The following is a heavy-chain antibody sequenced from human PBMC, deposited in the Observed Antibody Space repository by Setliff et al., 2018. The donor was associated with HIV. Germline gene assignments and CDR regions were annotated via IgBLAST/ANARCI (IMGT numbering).Heavy chain of an antibody. Sequence: SETLSLTCSVSGTSISSGNFYWGWTRQPPGKGLEWIGHIYTDGTIKFNPSLKSRLSISLDTSKNQFYLNLNSVTAADTAIYYCERGGQSSGYGIEYWGQGKLVTVSS. D-gene: IGHD5-12*01. CDR1: GTSISSGNFY. J-gene: IGHJ4*02. CDR2: IYTDGTI. V-gene: IGHV4-61*09. CDR3: ERGGQSSGYGIEY.